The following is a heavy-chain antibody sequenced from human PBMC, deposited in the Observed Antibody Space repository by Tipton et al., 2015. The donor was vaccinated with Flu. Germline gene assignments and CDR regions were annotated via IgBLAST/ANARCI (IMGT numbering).Heavy chain of an antibody. J-gene: IGHJ2*01. CDR2: TYYRSKWYN. V-gene: IGHV6-1*01. Sequence: GLVKPSQTLSLTCAISGDSVSSNSAAWNWIRQSPSRGLEWLGRTYYRSKWYNDYAVSVKSRITINSDTSRTRFSLQLNSVTPEDTAVYYCVRGGPSCWYFDLWGRGTLVTVSS. CDR3: VRGGPSCWYFDL. CDR1: GDSVSSNSAA. D-gene: IGHD2-15*01.